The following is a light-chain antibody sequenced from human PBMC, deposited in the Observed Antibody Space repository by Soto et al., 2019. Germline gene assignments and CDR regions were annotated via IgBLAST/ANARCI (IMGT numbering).Light chain of an antibody. CDR1: QSVDSAF. V-gene: IGKV3-20*01. CDR2: GAS. CDR3: QQYASSLT. J-gene: IGKJ1*01. Sequence: EIVLTQSPGSLSLSLGERATLSCRASQSVDSAFFAWYKQKPGQPPRLLMYGASRRATGIPDRFSGSGSGTDFTLTISRLEPEDFAVYYGQQYASSLTFGQGTKVEI.